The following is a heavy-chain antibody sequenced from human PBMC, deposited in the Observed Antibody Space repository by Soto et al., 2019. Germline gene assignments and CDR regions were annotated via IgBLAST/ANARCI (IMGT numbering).Heavy chain of an antibody. J-gene: IGHJ6*02. Sequence: GESLKISCKGSGYTFTNYWIGWVRQMPGKGLEWMGIIYPGDSDTRYSPSFQGQVTISADRSISTAYLQWNSLKPSDTAMYYCARVYSNYVRVYYYYGMDVWGQGTTVTVSS. CDR3: ARVYSNYVRVYYYYGMDV. D-gene: IGHD4-4*01. CDR1: GYTFTNYW. CDR2: IYPGDSDT. V-gene: IGHV5-51*01.